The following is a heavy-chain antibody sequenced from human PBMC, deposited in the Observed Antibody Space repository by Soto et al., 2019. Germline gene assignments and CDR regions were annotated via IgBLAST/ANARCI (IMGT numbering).Heavy chain of an antibody. CDR2: TYYRSKWYN. Sequence: SQSLSLTCAISGDSVSSNSAAWNWIRQSPSRGLEWLGRTYYRSKWYNDYAVSVKSRITINPDTSKNQFSLQLNSVTPEDTAVYYCARDRHSSGWYAEWKNWFDPWGQGTLVIVSS. CDR1: GDSVSSNSAA. CDR3: ARDRHSSGWYAEWKNWFDP. D-gene: IGHD6-19*01. V-gene: IGHV6-1*01. J-gene: IGHJ5*02.